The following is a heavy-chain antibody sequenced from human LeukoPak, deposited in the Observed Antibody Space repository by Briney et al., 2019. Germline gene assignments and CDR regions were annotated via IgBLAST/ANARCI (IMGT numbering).Heavy chain of an antibody. D-gene: IGHD5-24*01. CDR2: INPNRGGT. CDR3: ARDVREGAFDI. CDR1: ECTFSGYY. Sequence: ASVTVSCKASECTFSGYYIHWVRQAPGPGLEWMGWINPNRGGTNYAQKFQGRVTMTRDTSINTAYMELSRLRSDDTAVYYCARDVREGAFDIWGQGTMVTVSS. J-gene: IGHJ3*02. V-gene: IGHV1-2*02.